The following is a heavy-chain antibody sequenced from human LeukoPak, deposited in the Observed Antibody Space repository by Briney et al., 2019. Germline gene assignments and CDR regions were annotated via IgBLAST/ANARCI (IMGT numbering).Heavy chain of an antibody. CDR1: GGSISSYY. J-gene: IGHJ4*02. V-gene: IGHV4-59*08. Sequence: PSETLSLTCTVSGGSISSYYWSWIRQPPGKGLEWIGYIYYSGSTNYNPSLKSRVTISVDTSKNQFSLKLSSVTAADTVVYYCASSSATEIYYFDYWGQGTLVTVSS. CDR2: IYYSGST. D-gene: IGHD1-14*01. CDR3: ASSSATEIYYFDY.